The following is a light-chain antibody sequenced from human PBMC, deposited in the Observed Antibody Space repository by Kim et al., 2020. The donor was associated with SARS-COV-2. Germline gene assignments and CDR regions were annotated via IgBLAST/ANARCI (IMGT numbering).Light chain of an antibody. V-gene: IGLV3-19*01. J-gene: IGLJ3*02. CDR3: NSRASSSNHSWV. CDR2: GKN. CDR1: SLRSYY. Sequence: SSELTQDPAVSVALGQTVRITCQGDSLRSYYASWYQQKPGQAPVLVIYGKNNRPSGSPDRFSGSSSGNTASLTIPGAQAEDEADYYCNSRASSSNHSWVF.